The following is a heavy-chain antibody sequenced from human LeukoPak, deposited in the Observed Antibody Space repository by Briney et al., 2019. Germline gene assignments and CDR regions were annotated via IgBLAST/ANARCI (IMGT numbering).Heavy chain of an antibody. CDR2: INHSGST. CDR1: GFTFSSYE. J-gene: IGHJ4*02. V-gene: IGHV4-34*01. Sequence: GSLRLSCAASGFTFSSYEMNWVRQAPGKGLEWIGEINHSGSTNYNPSLKSRVTISVDTSKNQFSLKLSSVTAADTAVYYCARGGYCSSTSCYAERSFDYWGQGTLVTVSS. D-gene: IGHD2-2*01. CDR3: ARGGYCSSTSCYAERSFDY.